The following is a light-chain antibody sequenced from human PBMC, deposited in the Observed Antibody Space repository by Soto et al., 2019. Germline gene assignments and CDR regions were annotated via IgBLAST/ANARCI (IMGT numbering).Light chain of an antibody. CDR3: QHRNTWPPT. J-gene: IGKJ4*01. V-gene: IGKV3-11*01. CDR2: DAS. Sequence: EIVLTQSPATLSLSPGERATLSCRASQSVSSYLAWYQQKPGQAPRLLIYDASNRATGIPARFSGSGSGTDFTLTISSLEPEYFSVYYCQHRNTWPPTFAGELKVDI. CDR1: QSVSSY.